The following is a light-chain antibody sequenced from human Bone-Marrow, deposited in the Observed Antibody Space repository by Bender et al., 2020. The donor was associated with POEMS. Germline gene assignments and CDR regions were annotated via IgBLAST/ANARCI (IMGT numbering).Light chain of an antibody. CDR1: SSNIGTNP. J-gene: IGLJ1*01. CDR3: NLHAGSDHPIV. Sequence: QSVLTQPPSASGTPGQRVTISCSGSSSNIGTNPVNWYQQLPGTAPKLLIYINNQRPSGVPDRFSGSKSGTSASLAISGIQSEDEADYYCNLHAGSDHPIVFGTGTKVTVL. CDR2: INN. V-gene: IGLV1-44*01.